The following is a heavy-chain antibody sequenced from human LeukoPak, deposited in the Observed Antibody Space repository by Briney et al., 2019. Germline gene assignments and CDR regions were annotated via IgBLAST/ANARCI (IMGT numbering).Heavy chain of an antibody. CDR3: AIDPNWGVDY. CDR1: GFTFSYYT. V-gene: IGHV3-23*01. D-gene: IGHD7-27*01. Sequence: GGSLRLSCAVSGFTFSYYTMYWVRQAPGRGLEWVSIIGTSGGGIHYADSVKGRFTISRDNSKNTLYLQMNSLRAEDTAVYYCAIDPNWGVDYWGQGVLVTVSS. J-gene: IGHJ4*02. CDR2: IGTSGGGI.